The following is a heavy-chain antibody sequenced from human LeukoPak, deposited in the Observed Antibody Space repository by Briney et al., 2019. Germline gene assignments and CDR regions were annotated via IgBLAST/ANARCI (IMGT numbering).Heavy chain of an antibody. CDR3: ARDNDDGDYVGWFDP. CDR2: ICYSGTT. Sequence: SETLSLTCTVSGASISSGYYYWSWLRQSPGKGLEWIGYICYSGTTYYSPSLKSRLTISLDTSKNHLSLKLTSVTAADTAIYYCARDNDDGDYVGWFDPWGQGTLVTVSS. V-gene: IGHV4-30-4*01. CDR1: GASISSGYYY. D-gene: IGHD4-17*01. J-gene: IGHJ5*02.